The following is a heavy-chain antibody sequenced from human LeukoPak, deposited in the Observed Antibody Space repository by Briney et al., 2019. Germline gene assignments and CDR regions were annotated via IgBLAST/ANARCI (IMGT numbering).Heavy chain of an antibody. CDR3: ATVPEYYYDSSGFYGPFDY. J-gene: IGHJ4*02. Sequence: ASVKVSCKVSGYTLTELSMHWVRQAPGKGLEWMGGFDPEDGETIYAQKFQGRVTMTEDTSTDTAYMELSSLRSKDTAVYYCATVPEYYYDSSGFYGPFDYWGQGTLVTVSS. CDR1: GYTLTELS. V-gene: IGHV1-24*01. CDR2: FDPEDGET. D-gene: IGHD3-22*01.